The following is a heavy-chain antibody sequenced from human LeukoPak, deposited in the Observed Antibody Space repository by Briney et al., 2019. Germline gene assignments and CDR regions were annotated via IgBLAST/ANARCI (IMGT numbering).Heavy chain of an antibody. Sequence: GASLRLSCAASGFTFNNYAMSWVRLAPGKGLEWVSAISYSGDTTHYADTVTGRFTIFRDNSKNTLFVQMNSLRAEDTAIYYCAKRSGGTFGFFDSWGRGTLVTVSS. D-gene: IGHD3-3*01. V-gene: IGHV3-23*01. CDR3: AKRSGGTFGFFDS. CDR1: GFTFNNYA. J-gene: IGHJ4*02. CDR2: ISYSGDTT.